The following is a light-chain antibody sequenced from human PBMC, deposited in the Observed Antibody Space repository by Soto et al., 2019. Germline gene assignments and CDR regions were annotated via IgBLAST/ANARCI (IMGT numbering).Light chain of an antibody. V-gene: IGKV3-20*01. CDR1: QSSGSNF. J-gene: IGKJ4*01. Sequence: EIVWTQSPGTLSLSPGERATLSCKTSQSSGSNFVAWYQQKPGQAPRLIIYGASTRANGIPARFSGSGSGTEFTLTISFLQPDDFAAYYCQQYNSYSPLTFGGGTKVDIK. CDR3: QQYNSYSPLT. CDR2: GAS.